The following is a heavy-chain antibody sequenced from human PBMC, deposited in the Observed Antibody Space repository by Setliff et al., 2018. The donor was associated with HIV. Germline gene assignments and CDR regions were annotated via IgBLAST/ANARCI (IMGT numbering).Heavy chain of an antibody. D-gene: IGHD3-22*01. Sequence: PSETLSLTCTVSGGSISSHYWSWIRQPPGKGLEWIGSIYYSDSINYNPSLKSRVTISVDTSKNQFSLKLSSVTAADTAVFYCARLTTTYYYDSSAYYHPVWGQGTLVTVSS. J-gene: IGHJ4*02. V-gene: IGHV4-59*11. CDR3: ARLTTTYYYDSSAYYHPV. CDR1: GGSISSHY. CDR2: IYYSDSI.